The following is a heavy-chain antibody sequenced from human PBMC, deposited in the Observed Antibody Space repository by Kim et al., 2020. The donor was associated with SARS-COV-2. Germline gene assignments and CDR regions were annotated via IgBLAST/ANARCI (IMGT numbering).Heavy chain of an antibody. CDR2: INAGNGNT. J-gene: IGHJ4*02. CDR1: GYTFASYA. V-gene: IGHV1-3*01. Sequence: ASVKVSCKASGYTFASYAIHWVRQAPGQGLEWMGWINAGNGNTKYSQKFQGRVAITRDTSASTAYMELSSLISEDTAVYYCARGTASDYSNSWYLFARSEFDYWGQGTLVTVSS. D-gene: IGHD6-13*01. CDR3: ARGTASDYSNSWYLFARSEFDY.